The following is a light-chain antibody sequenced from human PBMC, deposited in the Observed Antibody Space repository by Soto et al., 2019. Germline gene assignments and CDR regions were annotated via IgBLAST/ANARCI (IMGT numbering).Light chain of an antibody. Sequence: EIVLTQSPGTLSLSPGERATLSCRASQSVPGSSLAWYQQRPGQAPRLLIYGASNRVTGIPERFSGSGSGTDFTLTISRLEPEDFAVYYCQQYGGSPGTFGQGTKVEIK. J-gene: IGKJ1*01. CDR2: GAS. V-gene: IGKV3-20*01. CDR1: QSVPGSS. CDR3: QQYGGSPGT.